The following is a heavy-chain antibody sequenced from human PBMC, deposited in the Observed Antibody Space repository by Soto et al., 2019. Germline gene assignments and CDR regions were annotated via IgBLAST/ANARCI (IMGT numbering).Heavy chain of an antibody. CDR3: VRHRYSYGRAFDY. CDR1: GGSIRSDSYY. J-gene: IGHJ4*02. CDR2: IYYTGTT. D-gene: IGHD5-18*01. V-gene: IGHV4-39*01. Sequence: QLQLQESGPGLVKPSETLSLTCTVSGGSIRSDSYYWGWIRQPPGKGLEWIGSIYYTGTTYYNPSLQSGVTISVDTSKNQFSLKLSAVTAADTAVFFCVRHRYSYGRAFDYWGQGTLVTVSS.